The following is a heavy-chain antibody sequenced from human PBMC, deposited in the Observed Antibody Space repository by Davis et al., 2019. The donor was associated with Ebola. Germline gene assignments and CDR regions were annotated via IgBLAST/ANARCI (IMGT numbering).Heavy chain of an antibody. V-gene: IGHV3-48*03. J-gene: IGHJ4*02. Sequence: GGSLRLSCAASGFTFSSYEMNWVRQAPGKGLEWVSYISSSGSTIYYADSVKGRFTISRDNAKNSLYLQMDSLRAEDTAIYYCARDLCGMDDYWGPGTLVTVSS. CDR3: ARDLCGMDDY. CDR1: GFTFSSYE. CDR2: ISSSGSTI. D-gene: IGHD2-21*01.